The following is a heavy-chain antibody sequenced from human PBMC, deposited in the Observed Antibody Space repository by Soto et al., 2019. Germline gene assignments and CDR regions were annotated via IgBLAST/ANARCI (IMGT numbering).Heavy chain of an antibody. V-gene: IGHV3-23*01. CDR1: GFTFSSYA. CDR3: AKEGSTYYYDSSGYYEFDY. Sequence: TVGSLRLSCAASGFTFSSYAMSWVRQAPGKGLEWVSAISGSGGSTYYADSVKGRFTISRDNSKNTLYLQMNSLRAEDTAVYFCAKEGSTYYYDSSGYYEFDYWGQGTLVTVPQ. J-gene: IGHJ4*02. D-gene: IGHD3-22*01. CDR2: ISGSGGST.